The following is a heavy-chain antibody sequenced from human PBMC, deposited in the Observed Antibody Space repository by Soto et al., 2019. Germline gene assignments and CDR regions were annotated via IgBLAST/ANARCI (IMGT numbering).Heavy chain of an antibody. J-gene: IGHJ4*02. CDR1: GYTFADFY. Sequence: GASVKVSCKSSGYTFADFYIYWVRQAPGQGFEWMGWRNPNTGGAVYAQKFLGRVAMTRDTSISTAYMELSRLSSNDTAVYFCATETYEDCWGGSFWGQGTLVTVSS. CDR3: ATETYEDCWGGSF. CDR2: RNPNTGGA. D-gene: IGHD3-3*01. V-gene: IGHV1-2*02.